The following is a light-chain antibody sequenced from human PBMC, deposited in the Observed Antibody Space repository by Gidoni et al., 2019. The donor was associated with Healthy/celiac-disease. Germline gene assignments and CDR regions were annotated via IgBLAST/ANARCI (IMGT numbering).Light chain of an antibody. CDR2: WAS. CDR3: QQYYSTPLT. J-gene: IGKJ4*01. Sequence: DIVMTQSPDSLAVSLGERATINCQSSQSVLYSTNNKNYLAWYQQKPGQPPKLLIYWASTREAGVPDRFSGSGSRTDFTLTSSSLQAEDVAVYYCQQYYSTPLTFGGGTKVEIK. CDR1: QSVLYSTNNKNY. V-gene: IGKV4-1*01.